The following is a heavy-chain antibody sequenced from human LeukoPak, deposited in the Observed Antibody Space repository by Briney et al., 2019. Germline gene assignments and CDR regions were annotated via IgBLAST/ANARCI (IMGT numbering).Heavy chain of an antibody. CDR3: ARGIIYLDY. Sequence: GGSLRLCCEASGFNVSSNYMTWVRQAPGKGLEWVSLIYGDGTTDYADPVKGRFHISRHNSKNTLYLQMNSLRAEDTAVYYCARGIIYLDYWGQGTLVTVSS. J-gene: IGHJ4*02. D-gene: IGHD3-10*01. CDR1: GFNVSSNY. V-gene: IGHV3-53*04. CDR2: IYGDGTT.